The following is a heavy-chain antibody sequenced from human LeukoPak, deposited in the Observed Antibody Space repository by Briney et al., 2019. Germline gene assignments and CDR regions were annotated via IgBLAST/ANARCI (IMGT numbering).Heavy chain of an antibody. Sequence: ASVKVSCKASGYTFTSYAMHWVRQAPGQRLEWMGWINAGNGNTKYSQKFRGRVTITRDTSASTAYMELSSLRSEDTAVYYCARDPLYSGSYYFDYWGQGTLVTVSS. D-gene: IGHD1-26*01. V-gene: IGHV1-3*01. CDR3: ARDPLYSGSYYFDY. CDR2: INAGNGNT. J-gene: IGHJ4*02. CDR1: GYTFTSYA.